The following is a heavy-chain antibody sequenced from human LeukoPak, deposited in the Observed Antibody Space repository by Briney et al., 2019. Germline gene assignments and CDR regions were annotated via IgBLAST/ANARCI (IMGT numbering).Heavy chain of an antibody. J-gene: IGHJ5*02. V-gene: IGHV4-59*01. D-gene: IGHD6-6*01. CDR1: GGSISSYY. Sequence: SETLSLTCTVSGGSISSYYWSWIRQPPGKGLEWIGYIYYSGSTNYNPSLKSRVTISVDTSKNQFSLKLSSVTAADTAVYYCARHSSSSSTARPHSNWFDPWGQGTLVTVSS. CDR3: ARHSSSSSTARPHSNWFDP. CDR2: IYYSGST.